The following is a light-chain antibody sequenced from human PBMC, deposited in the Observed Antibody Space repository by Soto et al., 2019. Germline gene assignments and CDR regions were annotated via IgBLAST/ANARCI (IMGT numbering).Light chain of an antibody. CDR3: MQALQTPLT. CDR1: QSLLHTNGYNY. J-gene: IGKJ4*01. Sequence: DIVMTQTPLSLPVTPGGPASISCRSSQSLLHTNGYNYLDWYLQKPGQSPQLLISLGSDRASGVPDRFSGSGSGTDFTPKISRVEAEDVGVYYCMQALQTPLTFGGGTQVDIK. CDR2: LGS. V-gene: IGKV2-28*01.